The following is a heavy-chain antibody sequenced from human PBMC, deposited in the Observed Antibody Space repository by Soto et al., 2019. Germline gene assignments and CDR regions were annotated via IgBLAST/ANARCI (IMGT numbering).Heavy chain of an antibody. CDR2: INHSGST. D-gene: IGHD3-22*01. J-gene: IGHJ4*02. CDR1: GGSFSGYY. Sequence: SETLSLTCAVYGGSFSGYYWSWIRQPPGKGLEWIGEINHSGSTNYNPSLKSRVTISVDTSKNQFSLKLSSVTAADTAVYYCAMRAYDSSGYYDNYFDYWGQGTLVTVSS. V-gene: IGHV4-34*01. CDR3: AMRAYDSSGYYDNYFDY.